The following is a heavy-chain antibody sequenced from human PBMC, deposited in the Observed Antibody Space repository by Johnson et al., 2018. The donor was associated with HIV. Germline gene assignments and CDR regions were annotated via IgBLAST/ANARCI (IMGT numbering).Heavy chain of an antibody. CDR2: IKQDGSEK. D-gene: IGHD3-9*01. CDR1: GFTFSSYA. Sequence: VQLVESGGGVVQPGRSLRLSCAASGFTFSSYAMHWVRQAPGKGLEWVANIKQDGSEKYYVDSVKGRFTISRDNAKNSLYLQMNSLRAEETAVYYCARVFEWMAKAFDIWGQGTMVTVSS. J-gene: IGHJ3*02. V-gene: IGHV3-7*03. CDR3: ARVFEWMAKAFDI.